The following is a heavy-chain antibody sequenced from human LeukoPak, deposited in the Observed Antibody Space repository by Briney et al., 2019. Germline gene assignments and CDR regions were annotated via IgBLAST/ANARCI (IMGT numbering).Heavy chain of an antibody. D-gene: IGHD5/OR15-5a*01. CDR2: TFYRSKWYN. J-gene: IGHJ3*02. CDR1: GDSVSSNSAT. CDR3: VGGLGHAFDI. Sequence: SQTLSLICAISGDSVSSNSATWNWIRQSPSRGLEWLGRTFYRSKWYNDDAVSVKSRITINPDTPKNQFSLQLNSVTPEDTAVYYCVGGLGHAFDIWGQGTMVTVSS. V-gene: IGHV6-1*01.